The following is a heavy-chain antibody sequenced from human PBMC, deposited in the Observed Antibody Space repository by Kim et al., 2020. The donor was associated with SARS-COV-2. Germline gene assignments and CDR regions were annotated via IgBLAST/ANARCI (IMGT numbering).Heavy chain of an antibody. Sequence: GGSLRLSCAASGFTFSSYAMSWVSQAPGKGLEWVSAISGSGGSTYYADSVKGRFTISRDNSKNTLYLQMNSLRAEDTAVYYCAKDRGLGQQRWDYWGQGTLVTVSS. J-gene: IGHJ4*02. CDR3: AKDRGLGQQRWDY. V-gene: IGHV3-23*01. CDR2: ISGSGGST. CDR1: GFTFSSYA. D-gene: IGHD6-13*01.